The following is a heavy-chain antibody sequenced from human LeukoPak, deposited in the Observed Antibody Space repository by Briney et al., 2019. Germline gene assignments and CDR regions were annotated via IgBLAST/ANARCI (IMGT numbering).Heavy chain of an antibody. CDR3: ARHGSGAWLLGYSYLDV. V-gene: IGHV5-51*01. D-gene: IGHD3-9*01. Sequence: GESLKISCKGSGYTFSSYWIGWVRQMPGKGLEWMGIMHPGDFDTRCSPSFQGQVTISADDSNSTVYLQWSSLRALDTATYYCARHGSGAWLLGYSYLDVWGKGTTVTVSS. CDR1: GYTFSSYW. CDR2: MHPGDFDT. J-gene: IGHJ6*03.